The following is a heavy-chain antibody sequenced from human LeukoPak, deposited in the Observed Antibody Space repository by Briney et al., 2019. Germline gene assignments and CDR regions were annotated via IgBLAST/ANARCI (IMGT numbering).Heavy chain of an antibody. CDR1: GGSLRNYY. CDR3: ARGRSFDC. J-gene: IGHJ4*02. Sequence: SETLSLTRTVSGGSLRNYYWNWMRQPADKGLEWIGRIYSTGSTNYNPSLKSRVIMSLDTSKNQVSLTLTSMTAADTAIYYCARGRSFDCWGQGIQVTVSS. V-gene: IGHV4-4*07. CDR2: IYSTGST.